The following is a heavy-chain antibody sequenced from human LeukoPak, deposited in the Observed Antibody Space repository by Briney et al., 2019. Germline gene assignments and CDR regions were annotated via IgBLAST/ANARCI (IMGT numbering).Heavy chain of an antibody. Sequence: QPGRSLRLSCAASGFTLSSYGMHWVRQAPGKGLEWVAVISYDGSNKYYADSVKGRFTISRDNSKNTLYLQMNSLRAEDTAVYYCAKKDGYSSGWYPDYWGQGTLVTVSS. V-gene: IGHV3-30*18. CDR3: AKKDGYSSGWYPDY. J-gene: IGHJ4*02. D-gene: IGHD6-19*01. CDR1: GFTLSSYG. CDR2: ISYDGSNK.